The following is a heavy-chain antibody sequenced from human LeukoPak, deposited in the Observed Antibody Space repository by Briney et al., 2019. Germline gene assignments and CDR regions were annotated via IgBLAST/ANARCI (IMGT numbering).Heavy chain of an antibody. V-gene: IGHV3-48*03. J-gene: IGHJ4*02. CDR3: ARGPYSSNWYVDY. Sequence: PGGSVRLYGAGYAFTRSSYAMHWVRLVTGKGVESISYISTTGNRIYYAYSVKGRFTISGDSAKNSLYLQMNSLRAEDTAVYYCARGPYSSNWYVDYWGQGTLVTVA. CDR1: AFTRSSYA. D-gene: IGHD6-13*01. CDR2: ISTTGNRI.